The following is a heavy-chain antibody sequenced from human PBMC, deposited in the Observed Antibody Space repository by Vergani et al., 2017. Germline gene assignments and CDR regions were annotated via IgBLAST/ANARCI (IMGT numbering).Heavy chain of an antibody. J-gene: IGHJ4*02. D-gene: IGHD1-26*01. V-gene: IGHV3-15*01. CDR3: AKDRYSSGSYYLIVDY. Sequence: EVQLVESGGGLVKPGGSLRLSCAASGFTFSNAWMSWVRQAPGKGLEWVGRIKSKTDGGTTDYAAPVKGRFTISRDNSKNTLYLQMNSLRAEDTAVYYCAKDRYSSGSYYLIVDYWGQGTLVTVSS. CDR1: GFTFSNAW. CDR2: IKSKTDGGTT.